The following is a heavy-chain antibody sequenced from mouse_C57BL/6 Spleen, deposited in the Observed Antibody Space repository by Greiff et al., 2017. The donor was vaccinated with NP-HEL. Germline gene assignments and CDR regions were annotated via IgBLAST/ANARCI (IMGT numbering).Heavy chain of an antibody. CDR2: IYPSDSET. D-gene: IGHD2-12*01. CDR3: AREDSCYFDY. Sequence: QVQLQQPGAELVRPGSSVKLSCKASGYTFTSYWMDWVKQRPGQGLEWIGNIYPSDSETHYNQKFKDKATLTVDKSSSTAYMQLSSLTSDDSAVYYCAREDSCYFDYWGQGTTVTVSS. J-gene: IGHJ2*01. CDR1: GYTFTSYW. V-gene: IGHV1-61*01.